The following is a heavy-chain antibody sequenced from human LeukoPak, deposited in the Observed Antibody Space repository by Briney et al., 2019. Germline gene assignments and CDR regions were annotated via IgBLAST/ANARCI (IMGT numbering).Heavy chain of an antibody. J-gene: IGHJ6*03. D-gene: IGHD3-10*01. Sequence: AASVKVSCKASGGTFSSYAISWVRQAPGQGLEWMGGIIPIFGTANYAQKFQGRVTMTRDTSTNTVYMELSSLRSEDTAVYYCARGPSITMIRGGQWYYYMDVWGKGTTVTISS. V-gene: IGHV1-69*05. CDR2: IIPIFGTA. CDR1: GGTFSSYA. CDR3: ARGPSITMIRGGQWYYYMDV.